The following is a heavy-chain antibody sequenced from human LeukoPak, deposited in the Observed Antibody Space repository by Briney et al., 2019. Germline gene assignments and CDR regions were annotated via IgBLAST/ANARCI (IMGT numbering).Heavy chain of an antibody. CDR3: AKGSYYDSSGSFYFDY. D-gene: IGHD3-22*01. CDR1: GFTFSSYG. CDR2: ISGSGDNT. J-gene: IGHJ4*02. Sequence: GGSLRLSCAASGFTFSSYGMHWVRQAPGKGLEWVSGISGSGDNTYYADSVKGRFTISRDNSKNTLYVQVNSLGTEDTAAYYCAKGSYYDSSGSFYFDYWGQGSLVTVSS. V-gene: IGHV3-23*01.